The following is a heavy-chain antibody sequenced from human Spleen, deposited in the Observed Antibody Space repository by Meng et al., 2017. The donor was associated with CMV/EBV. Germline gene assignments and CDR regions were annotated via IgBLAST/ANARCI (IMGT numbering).Heavy chain of an antibody. J-gene: IGHJ3*02. CDR3: ARPRGRGAFDI. D-gene: IGHD3-16*01. V-gene: IGHV3-74*01. CDR2: INSDGSGA. Sequence: GESLKISCAASRFTFSNYWMTWVRQAPGKGLMWVSRINSDGSGATYADSLKGRFTISRDNAKNTLFLQMNSLRADDTAVYFCARPRGRGAFDIWGQGTVVTVSS. CDR1: RFTFSNYW.